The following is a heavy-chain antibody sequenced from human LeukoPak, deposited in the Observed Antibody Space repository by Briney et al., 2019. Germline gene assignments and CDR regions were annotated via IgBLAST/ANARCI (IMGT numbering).Heavy chain of an antibody. Sequence: PGGSLRLSCAASGFTFSDYYMSWMRQALGKGLEWVSYISSSGSTIYYADSVKGRFTISRDNAKNSLYLQMNSLRAEDTAVYYCAREGQSITMIVVVGGGDAFDIWGQGTMVTVSS. D-gene: IGHD3-22*01. V-gene: IGHV3-11*01. CDR2: ISSSGSTI. CDR1: GFTFSDYY. CDR3: AREGQSITMIVVVGGGDAFDI. J-gene: IGHJ3*02.